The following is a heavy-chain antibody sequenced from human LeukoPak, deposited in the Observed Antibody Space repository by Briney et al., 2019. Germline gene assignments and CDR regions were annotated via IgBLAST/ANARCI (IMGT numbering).Heavy chain of an antibody. V-gene: IGHV1-18*01. CDR2: ISCYNGDT. CDR1: GYTFTRHG. CDR3: ARDPPNTSGYHTWFDY. Sequence: ASVKVSCKASGYTFTRHGISWVRQAPGQGLEWMGWISCYNGDTHYAQNHQGRLTMTTDTLTSTAYMELRSLRSDDTAVYYCARDPPNTSGYHTWFDYWGQGNLVTVSS. D-gene: IGHD3-3*01. J-gene: IGHJ4*02.